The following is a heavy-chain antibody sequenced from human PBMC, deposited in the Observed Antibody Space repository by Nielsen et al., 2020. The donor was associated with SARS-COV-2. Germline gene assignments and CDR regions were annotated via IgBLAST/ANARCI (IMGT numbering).Heavy chain of an antibody. CDR3: ASTGYSSRGDY. Sequence: GESLKISCAASGFTFSSYGMHWVRQAPGKGLEWVAVISYDGSNKYYADSVKGRFTISRDNSKNTLYLQMNSLRAEDTAVYYCASTGYSSRGDYWGQGTLVTVSS. D-gene: IGHD6-13*01. J-gene: IGHJ4*02. CDR2: ISYDGSNK. CDR1: GFTFSSYG. V-gene: IGHV3-30*03.